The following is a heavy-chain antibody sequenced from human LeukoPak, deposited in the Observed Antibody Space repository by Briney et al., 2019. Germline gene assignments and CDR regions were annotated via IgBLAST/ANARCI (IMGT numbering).Heavy chain of an antibody. V-gene: IGHV4-39*07. Sequence: SETLSLTCTVSGVSISSTNSYWGWIRQSPRTGLEWIGNIYSSGSTYYNPSLKSRVTISIDTSDNQFSLKLTSVTAADTAVYYCARKREGATTGIDYWGQGTLVTVSS. CDR3: ARKREGATTGIDY. CDR2: IYSSGST. J-gene: IGHJ4*02. D-gene: IGHD1-26*01. CDR1: GVSISSTNSY.